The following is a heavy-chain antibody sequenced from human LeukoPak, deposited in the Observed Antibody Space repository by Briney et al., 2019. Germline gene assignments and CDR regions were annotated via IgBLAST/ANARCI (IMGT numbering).Heavy chain of an antibody. D-gene: IGHD3-3*01. V-gene: IGHV3-21*05. CDR2: ISNDSVDK. CDR1: GFNLSGSA. CDR3: ARRDWVSGAVRAFDI. J-gene: IGHJ3*02. Sequence: GGSLRLSCTASGFNLSGSAIHWVRQASGKGLEWVSYISNDSVDKYYVDSVRGRFTISRDNAKKSMYLQMSGLRVEDTAVYYCARRDWVSGAVRAFDIWGQGTMVTVSS.